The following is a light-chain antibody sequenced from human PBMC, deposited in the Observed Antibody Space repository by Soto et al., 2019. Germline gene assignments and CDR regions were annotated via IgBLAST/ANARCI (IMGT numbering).Light chain of an antibody. V-gene: IGKV3-11*01. Sequence: EIVLTQSPATLSLSPGERATLSCRASQSVSSYLVWYQQKPGQDPRLLIYDASTRTTGVPARFSGSGSGTDFTLTISSLEPEDVAVYYCQQRSNSPPFSFGPGTTVDIK. CDR1: QSVSSY. J-gene: IGKJ3*01. CDR2: DAS. CDR3: QQRSNSPPFS.